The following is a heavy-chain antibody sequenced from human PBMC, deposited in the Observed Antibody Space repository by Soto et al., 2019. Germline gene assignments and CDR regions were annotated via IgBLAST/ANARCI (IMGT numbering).Heavy chain of an antibody. Sequence: ASVKVSCKASGYTFTSYGISWLRQSPGQGLEWMGWISAYNGNTNYAQKLQGRVTMTTDTSTSTAYMELRSLRSDDTAVYYCARGRYYGSGSYPNPSGMDVWGQGTTVTVSS. CDR3: ARGRYYGSGSYPNPSGMDV. J-gene: IGHJ6*02. V-gene: IGHV1-18*04. CDR2: ISAYNGNT. CDR1: GYTFTSYG. D-gene: IGHD3-10*01.